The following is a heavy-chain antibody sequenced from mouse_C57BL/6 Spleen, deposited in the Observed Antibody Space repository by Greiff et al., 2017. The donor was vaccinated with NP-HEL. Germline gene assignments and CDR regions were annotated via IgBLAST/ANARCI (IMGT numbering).Heavy chain of an antibody. D-gene: IGHD2-1*01. Sequence: EVQLQQSGAELVRPGASVKLSCTASGFNIKDYYMHWVKQRPEQGLEWIGRIDPEDGDTEYAPKFQGKATMTADTSSNTAYLPLSSLTSEDTAVYYCTSYGNYVYYFDYWGQGTTLTVSS. CDR3: TSYGNYVYYFDY. CDR2: IDPEDGDT. V-gene: IGHV14-1*01. J-gene: IGHJ2*01. CDR1: GFNIKDYY.